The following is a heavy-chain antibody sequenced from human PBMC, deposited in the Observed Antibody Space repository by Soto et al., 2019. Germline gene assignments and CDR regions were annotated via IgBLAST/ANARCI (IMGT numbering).Heavy chain of an antibody. CDR2: IYYSGST. Sequence: QVQLQESGPGLVKPSQTLSLTCTVSGGSISSGGYYWSWIRQHPGKGLEWIGYIYYSGSTYYNPSLTSRVTVTVDTPKIHFSLKLSSVTAADTAVDYCARGSGGSPPFDSWGQGTLVTVSS. D-gene: IGHD2-15*01. CDR1: GGSISSGGYY. V-gene: IGHV4-31*03. J-gene: IGHJ4*02. CDR3: ARGSGGSPPFDS.